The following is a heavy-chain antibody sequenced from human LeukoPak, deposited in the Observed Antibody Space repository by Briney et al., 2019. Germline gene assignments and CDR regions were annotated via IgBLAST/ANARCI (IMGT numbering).Heavy chain of an antibody. Sequence: PSETLSLTCAVYGGSFNGYYWTWIRQPPGKGLEWIGEINHSGSTDYNPSLKSRVTISVDTSKDQFSLKLNSVTAADTAVYYCARGQLRLSNWGQGSLVIVSS. V-gene: IGHV4-34*01. CDR3: ARGQLRLSN. D-gene: IGHD6-25*01. J-gene: IGHJ4*02. CDR1: GGSFNGYY. CDR2: INHSGST.